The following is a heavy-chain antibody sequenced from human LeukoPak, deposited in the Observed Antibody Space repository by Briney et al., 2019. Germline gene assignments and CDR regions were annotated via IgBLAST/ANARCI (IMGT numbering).Heavy chain of an antibody. Sequence: SETLSLTCTASGFSISSYYWSWIRQPPGKGLEWIGYICCSGSTNYNPSLKRRVTISVDSSKTQFSLKLSSVTAADTGVYYCARGILTYYYDSSGYRPEGWFDPWGQGTLVTVSS. CDR1: GFSISSYY. D-gene: IGHD3-22*01. CDR3: ARGILTYYYDSSGYRPEGWFDP. CDR2: ICCSGST. V-gene: IGHV4-59*01. J-gene: IGHJ5*02.